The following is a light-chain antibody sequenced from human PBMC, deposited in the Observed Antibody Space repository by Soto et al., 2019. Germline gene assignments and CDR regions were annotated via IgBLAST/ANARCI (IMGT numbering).Light chain of an antibody. CDR2: GVS. J-gene: IGLJ3*02. Sequence: QSVLTQPASVSGSPGQSITISCTGTSSDVGGYKFVSWYQQHPGKAPKLMIYGVSNRPSGVSDRFSGSKSGNTAPLTISGLQAEDEADYYCSSYTSSSAVVFGGGTKLTVL. CDR3: SSYTSSSAVV. CDR1: SSDVGGYKF. V-gene: IGLV2-14*01.